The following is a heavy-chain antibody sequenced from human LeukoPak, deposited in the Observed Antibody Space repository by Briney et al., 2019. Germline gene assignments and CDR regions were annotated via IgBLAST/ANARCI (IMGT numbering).Heavy chain of an antibody. CDR3: AREWGGGRMVRGVIILDAFDI. J-gene: IGHJ3*02. Sequence: SVKVSCKASGGTFSSYTISWVRQAPGQGLEWMGRIIPILGIANYAQKFQGRVTITADKSTSTAYMELSSLRSEDTAVYYCAREWGGGRMVRGVIILDAFDIWGQGTMVTVSS. D-gene: IGHD3-10*01. CDR2: IIPILGIA. CDR1: GGTFSSYT. V-gene: IGHV1-69*04.